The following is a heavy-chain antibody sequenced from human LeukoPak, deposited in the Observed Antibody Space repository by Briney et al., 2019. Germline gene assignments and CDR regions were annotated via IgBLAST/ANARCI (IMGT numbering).Heavy chain of an antibody. CDR1: GYTFTSYG. J-gene: IGHJ6*03. CDR2: ISAYNGNT. CDR3: ARANPGNLMYSGGSCYGRLFCYYYYYMDV. D-gene: IGHD2-15*01. V-gene: IGHV1-18*01. Sequence: ASVKVPCKASGYTFTSYGISWVRQAPGQGLEWMGWISAYNGNTNYAQKLQGRVTMTTDTSTSTAYMELRSLRSDDTAVYYCARANPGNLMYSGGSCYGRLFCYYYYYMDVWGKGTTVTISS.